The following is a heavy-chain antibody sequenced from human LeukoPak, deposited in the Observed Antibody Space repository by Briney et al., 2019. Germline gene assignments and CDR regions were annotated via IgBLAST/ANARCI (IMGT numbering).Heavy chain of an antibody. V-gene: IGHV4-34*01. Sequence: SETLSPTCAVYGGSFSGYYWSWIRQPPGKGLEWIGEINHSGSTNYNPSLKSRVTISVDTSKNQFSLKLSSVTAADTAVYYCARGPRGGSIAARPYGMDVWGQGTTVTVSS. CDR3: ARGPRGGSIAARPYGMDV. CDR1: GGSFSGYY. CDR2: INHSGST. J-gene: IGHJ6*02. D-gene: IGHD6-6*01.